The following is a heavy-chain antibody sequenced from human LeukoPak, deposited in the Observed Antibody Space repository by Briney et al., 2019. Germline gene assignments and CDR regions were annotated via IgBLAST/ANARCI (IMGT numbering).Heavy chain of an antibody. V-gene: IGHV4-59*12. Sequence: PSETLSLTCTVSGGSISSYYWSWIRQPPGKGLEWIGYIYYSGSTNYNPSLKSRVTISVDTSKNQFSLKLSSVTAADTAVYYCARVGVVVPAAVDYYYYYMDVWGKGTTVTVSS. CDR3: ARVGVVVPAAVDYYYYYMDV. J-gene: IGHJ6*03. D-gene: IGHD2-2*01. CDR2: IYYSGST. CDR1: GGSISSYY.